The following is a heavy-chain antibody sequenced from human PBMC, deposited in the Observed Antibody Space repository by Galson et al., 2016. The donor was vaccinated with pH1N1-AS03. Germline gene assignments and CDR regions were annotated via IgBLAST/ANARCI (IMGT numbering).Heavy chain of an antibody. CDR3: ATDGPRGSLSS. Sequence: VKVSCKVSGYTFTDYNMHWVQQASGKGLEWMGLVDPDTSKTKYAEKFQGRVTITADTSRDTAYMDLSGLRSADTAIYYCATDGPRGSLSSWGQGTLVTVSS. J-gene: IGHJ4*02. V-gene: IGHV1-69-2*01. CDR1: GYTFTDYN. CDR2: VDPDTSKT. D-gene: IGHD6-6*01.